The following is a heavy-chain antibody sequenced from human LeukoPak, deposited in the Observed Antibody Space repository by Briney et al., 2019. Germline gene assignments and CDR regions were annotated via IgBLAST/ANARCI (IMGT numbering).Heavy chain of an antibody. Sequence: PGGSPRLSCAASGFTFSSYAMSWVRQAPGKGLEWVSAISGSGGSTYYADSVKGRFTISRDNSKNTLYLQMKSQRAEDTAVYYCAKSSDYNWNYIDYWGQGTQVTVSS. CDR3: AKSSDYNWNYIDY. CDR2: ISGSGGST. V-gene: IGHV3-23*01. D-gene: IGHD1-20*01. CDR1: GFTFSSYA. J-gene: IGHJ4*02.